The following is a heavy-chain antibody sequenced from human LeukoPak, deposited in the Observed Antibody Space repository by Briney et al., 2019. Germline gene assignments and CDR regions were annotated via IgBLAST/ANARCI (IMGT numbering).Heavy chain of an antibody. Sequence: PGGSLRLSCAASGFTFSSYGMHWVRPAPGKGLEWVAVIWADGNNKYYADSVKGRFTISRDNSKNTLYLQMNSLIDDDTAVYYCATDRGGSPFDIWGQGTMVTVSS. D-gene: IGHD1-26*01. CDR1: GFTFSSYG. CDR3: ATDRGGSPFDI. CDR2: IWADGNNK. J-gene: IGHJ3*02. V-gene: IGHV3-33*01.